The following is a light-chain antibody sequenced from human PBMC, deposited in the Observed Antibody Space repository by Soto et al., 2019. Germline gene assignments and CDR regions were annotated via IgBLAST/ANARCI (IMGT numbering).Light chain of an antibody. CDR2: AAS. CDR3: QQSDTTPWT. Sequence: DIQMTQSPSSLSASVGDEVTITCRASQTIMTYLNWYQLKPGKPPRLLIYAASSLQSGVPSRFSGSGSGTDFTLTISSLQPEDFATYSCQQSDTTPWTFGQGTKVDIK. CDR1: QTIMTY. J-gene: IGKJ1*01. V-gene: IGKV1-39*01.